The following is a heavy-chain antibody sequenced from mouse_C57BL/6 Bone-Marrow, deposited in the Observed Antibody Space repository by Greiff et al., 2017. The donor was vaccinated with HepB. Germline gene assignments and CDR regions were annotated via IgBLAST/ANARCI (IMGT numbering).Heavy chain of an antibody. Sequence: EVQRVESGEGLVKPGGSLKLSCAASGFTFSSYAMSWVRQTPEKRLEWVAYISSGGDYIYYADTVKGRFTISRDNARNTLYLQMSSLKSEDTAMYYCTRDRDYGSSRYFDVWGTGTTVTVSS. V-gene: IGHV5-9-1*02. D-gene: IGHD1-1*01. CDR3: TRDRDYGSSRYFDV. J-gene: IGHJ1*03. CDR2: ISSGGDYI. CDR1: GFTFSSYA.